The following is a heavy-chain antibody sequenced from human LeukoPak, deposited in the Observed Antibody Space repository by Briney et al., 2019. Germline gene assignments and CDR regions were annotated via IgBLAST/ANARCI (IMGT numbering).Heavy chain of an antibody. Sequence: SQTLSLTCAISGDSVSSNSVTWNWIRQSPSRGLEWLGRTYYRSTWYNDYAVSARGRVTVNPDTSKNQFSLHLNSVTPEDTAVYYCARRLTQYDCFDPWGQGILVTVSS. CDR3: ARRLTQYDCFDP. V-gene: IGHV6-1*01. CDR2: TYYRSTWYN. CDR1: GDSVSSNSVT. D-gene: IGHD2-2*01. J-gene: IGHJ5*02.